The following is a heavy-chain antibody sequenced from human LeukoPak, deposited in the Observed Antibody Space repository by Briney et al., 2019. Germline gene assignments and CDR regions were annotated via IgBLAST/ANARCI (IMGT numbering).Heavy chain of an antibody. D-gene: IGHD3-22*01. CDR1: GYSITSGYY. CDR3: AKSNGYGLIDI. V-gene: IGHV4-38-2*02. CDR2: IFHSGST. J-gene: IGHJ3*02. Sequence: SETLSLTCTVSGYSITSGYYWGWIRQPPGKGLEWIGSIFHSGSTFYNPSLKSRVTISLDTSRNQFSLKLNSVTAADTAVYYCAKSNGYGLIDIWGQGTMVTVSS.